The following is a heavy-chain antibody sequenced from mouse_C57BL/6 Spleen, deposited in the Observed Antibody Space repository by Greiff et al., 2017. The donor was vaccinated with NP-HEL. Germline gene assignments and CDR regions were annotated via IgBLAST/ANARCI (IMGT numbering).Heavy chain of an antibody. D-gene: IGHD1-1*01. CDR3: ARERITTVVLDY. Sequence: QVQLQQPGAELVKPGASVKLSCKASGYTFTSYWMHWVKQRPGQGLEWIGMIHPNSGSTNYNEKFKSKATLTVDKSSSTAYMQLSSLTSEDSAVYYCARERITTVVLDYWGQGTTLTVSS. CDR2: IHPNSGST. CDR1: GYTFTSYW. J-gene: IGHJ2*01. V-gene: IGHV1-64*01.